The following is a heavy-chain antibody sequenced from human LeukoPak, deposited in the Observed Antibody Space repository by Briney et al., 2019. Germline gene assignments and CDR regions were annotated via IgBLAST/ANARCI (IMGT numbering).Heavy chain of an antibody. Sequence: GGSLRLSCSASGFTFSLYAMHWVRQAPGKGLEYVSAINSDGSYIYYADSVKGRFTISRDNSKNILYLQMNSLRPEDTAVYYCAGRHCSGGGCYFAGADPFDYWGQGTLVTVSS. D-gene: IGHD2-15*01. V-gene: IGHV3-64*04. CDR3: AGRHCSGGGCYFAGADPFDY. CDR1: GFTFSLYA. CDR2: INSDGSYI. J-gene: IGHJ4*02.